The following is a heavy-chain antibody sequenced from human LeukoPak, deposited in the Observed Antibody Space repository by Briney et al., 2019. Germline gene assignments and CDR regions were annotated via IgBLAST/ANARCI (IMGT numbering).Heavy chain of an antibody. CDR1: GGSFNGYY. J-gene: IGHJ6*02. CDR2: IIHSGST. Sequence: SETLSLTCAVYGGSFNGYYWSWIRQPPGKGLEWIGEIIHSGSTNYNPSLKSRVTISVDTSKNQFSLKLSSVTAADTAVYYCARGGSARYYYYYYGMDVWGQGTTVTVSS. CDR3: ARGGSARYYYYYYGMDV. D-gene: IGHD3-3*01. V-gene: IGHV4-34*01.